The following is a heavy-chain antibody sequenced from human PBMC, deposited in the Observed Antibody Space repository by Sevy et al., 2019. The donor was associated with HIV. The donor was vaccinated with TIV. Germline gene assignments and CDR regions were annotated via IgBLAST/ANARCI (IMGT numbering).Heavy chain of an antibody. D-gene: IGHD3-9*01. Sequence: SETLSLTCSVSGASVSAANDYWTWIRQPPGKGLEWIGNVYYFGSTKYNPSLKSRVTISLGTSQKHFSLRLTSVTAAHTAVYYCARDQYYDILTGLYAIDVWGQGTTVTVSS. CDR1: GASVSAANDY. CDR2: VYYFGST. V-gene: IGHV4-61*01. CDR3: ARDQYYDILTGLYAIDV. J-gene: IGHJ6*02.